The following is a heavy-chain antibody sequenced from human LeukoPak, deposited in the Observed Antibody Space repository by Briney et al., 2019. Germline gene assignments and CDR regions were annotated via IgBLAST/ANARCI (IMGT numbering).Heavy chain of an antibody. CDR3: ARVYSSSSPFDF. V-gene: IGHV3-21*01. CDR2: ISSSSSYI. CDR1: GFTVSSNY. Sequence: GGSLRLSCAASGFTVSSNYMSWVRQAPGKGLEWVSSISSSSSYIYYADSVKGRFTISRDNAKNSLYLQMNSLRAEDTAVYYCARVYSSSSPFDFWGQGTLVTVSS. D-gene: IGHD6-6*01. J-gene: IGHJ4*02.